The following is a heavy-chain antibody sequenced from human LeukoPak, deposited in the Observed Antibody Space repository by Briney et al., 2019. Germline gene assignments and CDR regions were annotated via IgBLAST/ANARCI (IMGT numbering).Heavy chain of an antibody. V-gene: IGHV4-39*01. Sequence: SSETLSLTCTVSGGSISSSSYYGGWIRQPPGKGGEMNGSIYYSGTTYYNPSHKSRVTISVDTSKIQFSLKLSSVTAADTAVYYCARQRRVMVRNAFDIWGQGTMVTVSS. CDR3: ARQRRVMVRNAFDI. CDR2: IYYSGTT. CDR1: GGSISSSSYY. J-gene: IGHJ3*02. D-gene: IGHD4/OR15-4a*01.